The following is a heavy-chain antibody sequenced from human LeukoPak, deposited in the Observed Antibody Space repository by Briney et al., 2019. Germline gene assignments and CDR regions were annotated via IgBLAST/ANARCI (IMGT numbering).Heavy chain of an antibody. D-gene: IGHD3-3*01. CDR3: ARDPPYYDFWSGYYRGLGAFDI. CDR1: GFTFSDFY. CDR2: ISRSGSTI. Sequence: GGPLTLSCGASGFTFSDFYMSWMREAPGKGLEWVSYISRSGSTIYYADSVKGRFTISRDNAKNSLYLQMNSLRAEDTAVYYCARDPPYYDFWSGYYRGLGAFDIWGQGTMVTVSS. V-gene: IGHV3-11*01. J-gene: IGHJ3*02.